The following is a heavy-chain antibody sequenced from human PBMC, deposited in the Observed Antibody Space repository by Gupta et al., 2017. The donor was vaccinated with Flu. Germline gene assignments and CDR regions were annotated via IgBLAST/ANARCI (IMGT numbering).Heavy chain of an antibody. CDR3: ARGSGKSYYDGSLQQ. J-gene: IGHJ1*01. V-gene: IGHV3-53*04. CDR1: GLIINNNY. D-gene: IGHD3-22*01. CDR2: MHSDGTR. Sequence: EVQVIESGGGLVQPGGSLKLSCAVSGLIINNNYMNWVRQAPGRGLEWVSVMHSDGTRYYLDSVKGRFTISRQKSENTLYLQMDSLRTEDTAVYFCARGSGKSYYDGSLQQWGQGTMVTVS.